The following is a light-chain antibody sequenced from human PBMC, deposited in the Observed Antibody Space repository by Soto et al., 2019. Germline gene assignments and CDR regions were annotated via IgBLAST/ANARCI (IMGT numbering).Light chain of an antibody. Sequence: EIVLTQSPGTLSLSPGERATLSCWASQTVNSNHLAWYQQKPGQAPRLLIYGSSRRATGIPDRFSGSGSGTDFTLTVSRLEPEDFGVYYCQKYDGQWTFGQGTKVEIK. CDR1: QTVNSNH. CDR2: GSS. V-gene: IGKV3-20*01. CDR3: QKYDGQWT. J-gene: IGKJ1*01.